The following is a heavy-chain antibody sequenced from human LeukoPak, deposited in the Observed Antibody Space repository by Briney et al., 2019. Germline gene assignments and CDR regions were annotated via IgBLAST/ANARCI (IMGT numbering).Heavy chain of an antibody. D-gene: IGHD4-17*01. V-gene: IGHV4-59*01. CDR3: ARSDYGDYVGWFGP. Sequence: SETLSLTCTVSGGSISSYYWSWIRQPPGKGLEWIGYVYYSGSTNYKPSLKSRVTISVDTSKNQFSLKLSSVTAADTAVYYCARSDYGDYVGWFGPWGQGTLVTVSS. CDR1: GGSISSYY. J-gene: IGHJ5*02. CDR2: VYYSGST.